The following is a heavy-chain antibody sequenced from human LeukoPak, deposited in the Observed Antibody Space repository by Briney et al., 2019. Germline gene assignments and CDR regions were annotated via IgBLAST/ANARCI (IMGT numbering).Heavy chain of an antibody. CDR3: ACLVGANIIDY. D-gene: IGHD1-26*01. Sequence: SETLSLTCTVSGGSISSYYWSWIRQPPGKGLEWIGYFYYSGSTNYNPSLKSRVTILVDTSKNQFSLKLSSVTAADTAVYYCACLVGANIIDYWGQGTLVTVSS. J-gene: IGHJ4*02. CDR1: GGSISSYY. V-gene: IGHV4-59*12. CDR2: FYYSGST.